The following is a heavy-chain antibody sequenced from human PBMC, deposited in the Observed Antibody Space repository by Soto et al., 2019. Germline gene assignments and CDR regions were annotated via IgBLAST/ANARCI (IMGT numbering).Heavy chain of an antibody. CDR2: INPSGST. J-gene: IGHJ5*02. CDR3: AIGFSPSDYSSTDNGFDP. D-gene: IGHD3-22*01. V-gene: IGHV4-34*01. CDR1: GGSFSGYY. Sequence: SQTLPLPCAVYGGSFSGYYWSWIRQPPGKGLEWIGEINPSGSTNYNPSLKSRVTISVDTSKNQFSLKLSSVTAADTAVYYCAIGFSPSDYSSTDNGFDPWGQGTLVTVSS.